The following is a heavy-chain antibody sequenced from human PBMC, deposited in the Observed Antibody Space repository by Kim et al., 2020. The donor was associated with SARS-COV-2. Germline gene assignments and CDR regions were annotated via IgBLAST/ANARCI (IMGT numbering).Heavy chain of an antibody. CDR1: GGSFSGYY. CDR3: ARAAHYDFWSGYYRKNWFDP. J-gene: IGHJ5*02. Sequence: SETLSLTCAVYGGSFSGYYWSWIRQPPGKGLEWMGEINHSGSTNYNPSLKSRVTISVDTSKNQFSLKLSSVTAADTAVYYCARAAHYDFWSGYYRKNWFDPWGQGTLVTVSS. D-gene: IGHD3-3*01. V-gene: IGHV4-34*01. CDR2: INHSGST.